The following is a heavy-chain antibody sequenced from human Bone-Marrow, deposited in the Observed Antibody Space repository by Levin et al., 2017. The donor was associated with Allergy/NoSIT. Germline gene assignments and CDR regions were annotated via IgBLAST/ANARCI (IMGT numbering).Heavy chain of an antibody. Sequence: ASVKVSCKASGYTFTDYYIHCFRQAPGQGLEWMGWINPNSGDTNYAQKFQGRVTMTRDTSISTVYMELSRLRFDDTAVYYCARGPSSGCFDFWGQGTLVTVSS. CDR1: GYTFTDYY. CDR2: INPNSGDT. CDR3: ARGPSSGCFDF. D-gene: IGHD3-3*01. V-gene: IGHV1-2*02. J-gene: IGHJ4*02.